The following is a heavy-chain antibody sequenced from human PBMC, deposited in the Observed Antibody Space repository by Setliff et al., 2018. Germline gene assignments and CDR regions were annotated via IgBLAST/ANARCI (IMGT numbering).Heavy chain of an antibody. CDR2: ISAYNGNT. Sequence: ASVKVSCKASGYTFTSYGISWVRQAPGQGLEWMGWISAYNGNTNYAPKFQGRVTMTRDRSSNTAYMDLSRLTSDDTAVYYCAWGPGGYFDFWGQGTLVTVSS. V-gene: IGHV1-18*01. D-gene: IGHD3-22*01. CDR3: AWGPGGYFDF. CDR1: GYTFTSYG. J-gene: IGHJ4*02.